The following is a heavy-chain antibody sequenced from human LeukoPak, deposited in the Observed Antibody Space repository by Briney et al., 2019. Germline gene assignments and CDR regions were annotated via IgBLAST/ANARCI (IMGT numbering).Heavy chain of an antibody. J-gene: IGHJ4*02. Sequence: QAGGSLRLSCAASGFTFSSYAMSWVRQAPGKGLEWVSAISGSGGSTYYADSVKGRFTISRDNSKNTLYMQMNSLRAEDTAVYYCARYSSSWYSPFDYWGQGTLVTVSS. D-gene: IGHD6-13*01. V-gene: IGHV3-23*01. CDR3: ARYSSSWYSPFDY. CDR1: GFTFSSYA. CDR2: ISGSGGST.